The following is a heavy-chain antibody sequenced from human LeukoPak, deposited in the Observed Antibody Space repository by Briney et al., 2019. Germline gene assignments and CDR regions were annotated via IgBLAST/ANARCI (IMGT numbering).Heavy chain of an antibody. CDR3: AGRGSGYYYGMNV. V-gene: IGHV3-66*01. J-gene: IGHJ6*02. CDR2: SGGGDT. CDR1: GFTVSGTY. D-gene: IGHD3-10*01. Sequence: GGSLRLSCAPSGFTVSGTYMSWVRQAPGKGLEWVSISGGGDTFYAGSVKGGFTISRDTSKNTLYLQMNSLRAEDTAVYYCAGRGSGYYYGMNVWGQGTTVTVSS.